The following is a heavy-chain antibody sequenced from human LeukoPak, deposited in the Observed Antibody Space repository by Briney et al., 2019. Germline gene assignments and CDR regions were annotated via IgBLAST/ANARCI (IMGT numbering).Heavy chain of an antibody. CDR3: AKFSELHFCPDH. Sequence: GRSLRLSCAASGFTFSSYGMHWVRQAPGKGLEGVAVIWYDGSNKYYADSVKGRFTISGDNSKHTLYLQMNSLRAEDTAVYYCAKFSELHFCPDHWGQGTLVTVSS. D-gene: IGHD1-26*01. CDR1: GFTFSSYG. V-gene: IGHV3-33*06. CDR2: IWYDGSNK. J-gene: IGHJ4*02.